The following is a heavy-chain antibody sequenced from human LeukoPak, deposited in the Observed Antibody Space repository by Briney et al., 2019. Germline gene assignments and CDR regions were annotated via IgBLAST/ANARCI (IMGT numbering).Heavy chain of an antibody. Sequence: GGSLRLSCAASGFTFSDYYMSWIRQAPGRGLEWVSYISSSGSTIYYADSVKGRFTISRDNAKNSLYLQMNSLRTEDTAVYYCARTPLGGAYYFDYWGQGTLVTVSS. CDR1: GFTFSDYY. D-gene: IGHD3-16*01. CDR3: ARTPLGGAYYFDY. CDR2: ISSSGSTI. V-gene: IGHV3-11*01. J-gene: IGHJ4*02.